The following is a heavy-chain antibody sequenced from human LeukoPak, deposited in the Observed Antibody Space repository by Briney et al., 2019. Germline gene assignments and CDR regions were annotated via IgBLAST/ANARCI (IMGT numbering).Heavy chain of an antibody. Sequence: SETLSLTCSVSGDSIGMYYWNWIRQSPGKGLEWIGYIDHTGSTNYNPSLNSRVTISRDTSTNHFSLKLSSVTAADTAVYFCARGRVSSSSWQSVYYYYLYMDVWGKGSTVTVSS. CDR1: GDSIGMYY. V-gene: IGHV4-59*01. CDR3: ARGRVSSSSWQSVYYYYLYMDV. J-gene: IGHJ6*03. D-gene: IGHD6-13*01. CDR2: IDHTGST.